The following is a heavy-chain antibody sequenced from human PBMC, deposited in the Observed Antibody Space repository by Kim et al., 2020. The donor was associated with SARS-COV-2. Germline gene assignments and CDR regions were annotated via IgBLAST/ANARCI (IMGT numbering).Heavy chain of an antibody. D-gene: IGHD6-13*01. CDR3: ARALSSSWYEKHNELDY. J-gene: IGHJ4*02. Sequence: ASVKVSCKASGYTFTSCGISWVRQAPGQGLEWMGWISTYNGNTNYAQKLQGRVTMTTDTSTRTAYMELRSLRSDDTAVYYCARALSSSWYEKHNELDYWGQGTLVTVSS. V-gene: IGHV1-18*01. CDR1: GYTFTSCG. CDR2: ISTYNGNT.